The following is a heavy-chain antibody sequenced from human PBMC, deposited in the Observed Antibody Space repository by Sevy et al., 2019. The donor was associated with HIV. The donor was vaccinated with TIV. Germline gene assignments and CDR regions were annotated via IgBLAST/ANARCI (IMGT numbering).Heavy chain of an antibody. CDR1: GYTFTSYG. J-gene: IGHJ4*02. CDR2: ISTLNVNT. D-gene: IGHD2-2*01. V-gene: IGHV1-18*01. Sequence: ASVKVSCKASGYTFTSYGISWVRQAPGQGLEWLGWISTLNVNTNNAQKFQGRVTRTTDTSTGTASMELRSLRSDDTAVYYCARDDCSSLSCHGSLLYWGQGTLVTVSS. CDR3: ARDDCSSLSCHGSLLY.